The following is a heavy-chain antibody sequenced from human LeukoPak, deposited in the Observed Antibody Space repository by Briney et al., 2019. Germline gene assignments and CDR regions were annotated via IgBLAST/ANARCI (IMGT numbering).Heavy chain of an antibody. CDR3: ARGGLYCSGGSCYPNKFDY. D-gene: IGHD2-15*01. J-gene: IGHJ4*02. CDR1: GYTFTDYY. Sequence: ASVKVSCKASGYTFTDYYMHWVRQAAGQGLECMGWINPNSGGTNHAQKFQGRVTMTRDTSITTAYMELSRLRSDDTAVYYCARGGLYCSGGSCYPNKFDYWGQGTLVTVSS. CDR2: INPNSGGT. V-gene: IGHV1-2*02.